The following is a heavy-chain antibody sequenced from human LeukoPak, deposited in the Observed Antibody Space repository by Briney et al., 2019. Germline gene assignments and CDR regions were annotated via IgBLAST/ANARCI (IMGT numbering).Heavy chain of an antibody. Sequence: GGSLRLSCAASGFTVSSNYMSWVRQAPGKGLEWVSVIYSGGSTYYADSVKGRFTISRDNSKNTLYLQMNSLRAEDTAVYYCARDCSPHDYGDCLDYWGQGTLVTVSS. D-gene: IGHD4-17*01. CDR1: GFTVSSNY. CDR3: ARDCSPHDYGDCLDY. V-gene: IGHV3-66*01. CDR2: IYSGGST. J-gene: IGHJ4*02.